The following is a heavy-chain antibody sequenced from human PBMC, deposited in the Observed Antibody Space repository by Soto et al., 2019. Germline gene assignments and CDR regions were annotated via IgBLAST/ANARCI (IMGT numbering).Heavy chain of an antibody. D-gene: IGHD3-22*01. CDR3: ARDIYYDASGYFDY. Sequence: PGGSLKLSCATSGFSFVSFAMHWVRQAPGRGLEWLALTSYDGSDQYNAKSVKGRFTISRDNSKKTLYLHMNGLSAEDTAVYFCARDIYYDASGYFDYWGQGT. J-gene: IGHJ4*02. CDR2: TSYDGSDQ. V-gene: IGHV3-30*14. CDR1: GFSFVSFA.